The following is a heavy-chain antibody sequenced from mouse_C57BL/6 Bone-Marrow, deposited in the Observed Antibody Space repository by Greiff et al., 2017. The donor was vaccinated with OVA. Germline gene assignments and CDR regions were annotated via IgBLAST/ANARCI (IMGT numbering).Heavy chain of an antibody. Sequence: VEPGASVKISCKASGYTFTDYYMNWVKQSHGKSLEWIGDINPNNGGTSYNQKFKGKATLTVDKSSSTAYMELRSLTSEDSAVYYCARPYAMDYWGQGTSVTVSS. CDR1: GYTFTDYY. CDR3: ARPYAMDY. CDR2: INPNNGGT. V-gene: IGHV1-26*01. J-gene: IGHJ4*01.